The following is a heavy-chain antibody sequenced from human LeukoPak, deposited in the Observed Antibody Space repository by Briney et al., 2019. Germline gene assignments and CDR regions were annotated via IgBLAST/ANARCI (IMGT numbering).Heavy chain of an antibody. Sequence: ASVKVSCKASGYTFTGYYIHWVRQAPGQGLELMGWINPNSGGTNYAQKFRGRVTMTRDTSISTAYMELSRLRSDDTAVYYCARVRGGATFDYWGQGTLVTVSS. D-gene: IGHD1-26*01. CDR2: INPNSGGT. CDR1: GYTFTGYY. J-gene: IGHJ4*02. CDR3: ARVRGGATFDY. V-gene: IGHV1-2*02.